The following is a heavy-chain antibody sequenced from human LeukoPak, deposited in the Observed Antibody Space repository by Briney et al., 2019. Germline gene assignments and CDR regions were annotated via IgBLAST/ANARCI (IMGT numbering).Heavy chain of an antibody. D-gene: IGHD3-16*01. Sequence: ASVKVSCKPSGYIFTGYYMHWVRQAPGQGLEWMGWINPNSGDTNYAQKFQGRVTMTSDTSISTAYMALSGLRSDDTAVYYCARALETMGAKRYFDYWGQGTLVTVSS. J-gene: IGHJ4*02. CDR1: GYIFTGYY. V-gene: IGHV1-2*02. CDR3: ARALETMGAKRYFDY. CDR2: INPNSGDT.